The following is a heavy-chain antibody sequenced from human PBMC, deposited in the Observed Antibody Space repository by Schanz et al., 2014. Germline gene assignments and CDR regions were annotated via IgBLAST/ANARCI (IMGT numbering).Heavy chain of an antibody. CDR1: GFTVNNYA. D-gene: IGHD6-19*01. Sequence: EAQLLESGGRLVQPGGSLRLSCTVSGFTVNNYAMSWVRQAPGKGLEWVSGINWNGGSTGYADSVKGRFTISRDNAKNSLYLQMNSLRAEDTAVYYCAKDVRPVANTVHFYYMDVWGQGTTVTVS. CDR3: AKDVRPVANTVHFYYMDV. J-gene: IGHJ6*02. V-gene: IGHV3-20*04. CDR2: INWNGGST.